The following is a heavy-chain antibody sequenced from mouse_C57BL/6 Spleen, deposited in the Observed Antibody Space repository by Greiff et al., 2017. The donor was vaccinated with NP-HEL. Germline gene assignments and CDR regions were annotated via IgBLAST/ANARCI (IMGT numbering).Heavy chain of an antibody. Sequence: VQLQQSGPELVKPGASVKISCKASGYTFTDYYINWVKQRPGQGLEWIGWIFPGSGSTYYNEKFKGKATLTVDKSSSTASMLLSSLTSEDSAVYFCARSDVRAMDYWGQGTSVTVSS. V-gene: IGHV1-75*01. CDR2: IFPGSGST. J-gene: IGHJ4*01. CDR1: GYTFTDYY. CDR3: ARSDVRAMDY.